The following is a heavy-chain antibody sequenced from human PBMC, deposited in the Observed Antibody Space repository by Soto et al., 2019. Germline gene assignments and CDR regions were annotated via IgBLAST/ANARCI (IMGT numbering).Heavy chain of an antibody. CDR3: ARHRPELRPPGQQEFGELFGSHYYGMDV. Sequence: GGSLRLSCAASGFTFSSYGMHWVRQAPGKGLEWVAVISYDGSNKYYADSVKGRFTISRDNSKNTLYLQMNSLRAEDTTVYYCARHRPELRPPGQQEFGELFGSHYYGMDVWGQGTTVTVS. D-gene: IGHD3-10*01. CDR2: ISYDGSNK. CDR1: GFTFSSYG. V-gene: IGHV3-30*03. J-gene: IGHJ6*02.